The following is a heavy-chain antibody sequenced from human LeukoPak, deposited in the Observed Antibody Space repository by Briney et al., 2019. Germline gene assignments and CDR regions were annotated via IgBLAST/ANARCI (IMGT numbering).Heavy chain of an antibody. Sequence: SETLSLTCTVSGGSIRSYYWSWIRQPAGKGLEYIGRFYTSGSTSSNPSLRGRVTMSVDTSKNQLSLKLSSVTAADTAVYYCARDGGGIDYWGQGTLVTVSS. CDR1: GGSIRSYY. V-gene: IGHV4-4*07. CDR2: FYTSGST. CDR3: ARDGGGIDY. D-gene: IGHD2-15*01. J-gene: IGHJ4*02.